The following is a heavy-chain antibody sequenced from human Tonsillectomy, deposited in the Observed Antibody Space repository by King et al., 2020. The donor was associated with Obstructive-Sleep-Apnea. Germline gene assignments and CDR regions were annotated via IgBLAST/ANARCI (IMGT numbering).Heavy chain of an antibody. Sequence: QLVQSGGGLVQPGGSLRLSCAASGFTFSSYSMNWVRQAPGKGLEWVSYISSSSSTIYYADSVKGRFTISRDNAKNSLYLQMNSLRAEDTAVYYCARKYDFWSGQLDYWGQGTLVTVSS. D-gene: IGHD3-3*01. V-gene: IGHV3-48*04. CDR2: ISSSSSTI. CDR1: GFTFSSYS. J-gene: IGHJ4*02. CDR3: ARKYDFWSGQLDY.